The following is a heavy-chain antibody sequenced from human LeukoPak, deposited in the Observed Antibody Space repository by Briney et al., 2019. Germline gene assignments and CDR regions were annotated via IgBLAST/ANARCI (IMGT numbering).Heavy chain of an antibody. D-gene: IGHD3-22*01. J-gene: IGHJ4*02. Sequence: SVKVSCKASGGTFSSYAISWVRQAPGQGLEWMGGIIPIFGTANYAQKFQGRVTITTDVSTSTAYMELSSLRSEDTAVYYCAREAHTVRNYYDSSGYYPLRYWGQGTLVTVSS. CDR1: GGTFSSYA. V-gene: IGHV1-69*05. CDR2: IIPIFGTA. CDR3: AREAHTVRNYYDSSGYYPLRY.